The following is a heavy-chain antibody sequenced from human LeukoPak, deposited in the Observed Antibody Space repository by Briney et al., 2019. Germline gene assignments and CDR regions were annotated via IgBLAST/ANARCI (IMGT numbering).Heavy chain of an antibody. J-gene: IGHJ6*03. CDR2: IYSGGST. CDR1: GFTVSSNY. Sequence: GGSLRLSCAASGFTVSSNYMSWVRQAPGKGLEWVSVIYSGGSTYYADSVKGRFTISRDNSKNTLSLQMNSLRVEDTAVYYCAREIGDIVVVQDIQTTDYYYYYYMDVWGKGTTVTISS. D-gene: IGHD2-2*01. V-gene: IGHV3-53*01. CDR3: AREIGDIVVVQDIQTTDYYYYYYMDV.